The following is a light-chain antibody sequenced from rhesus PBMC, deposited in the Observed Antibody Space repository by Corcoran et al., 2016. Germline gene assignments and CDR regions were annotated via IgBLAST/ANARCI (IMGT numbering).Light chain of an antibody. CDR2: EGS. CDR1: QSLLDSEDGNTY. CDR3: MQALEFPLT. V-gene: IGKV2-104*02. Sequence: DIVMTQTPLSLPVTPGEPASISCRSSQSLLDSEDGNTYLDWYLQKPGQSPQILIYEGSNRASGVPDRVSGSGSDTDFTLKISRVEAEDVGVYYCMQALEFPLTFGGGTKVEIK. J-gene: IGKJ4*01.